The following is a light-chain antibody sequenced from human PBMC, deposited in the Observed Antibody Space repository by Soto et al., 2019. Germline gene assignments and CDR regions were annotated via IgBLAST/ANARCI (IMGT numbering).Light chain of an antibody. V-gene: IGKV3-20*01. J-gene: IGKJ4*01. CDR2: DTS. CDR1: QSVRNNN. Sequence: EIVLTQSPGTLSLSPGERATLSCRASQSVRNNNLAWYQQKPGQAPRFLMYDTSSRATGIPDRFSGGGSGTDFTLTISRLEPEDFAVYYCQQYGSSPLTFGGGTKVDIK. CDR3: QQYGSSPLT.